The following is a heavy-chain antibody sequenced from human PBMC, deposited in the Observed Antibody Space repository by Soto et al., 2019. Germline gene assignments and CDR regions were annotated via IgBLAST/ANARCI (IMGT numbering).Heavy chain of an antibody. CDR2: IRSEADNYAP. V-gene: IGHV3-73*01. CDR3: SSDDYGDLYGMDV. D-gene: IGHD4-17*01. J-gene: IGHJ6*02. CDR1: GFTFSGSA. Sequence: GGSLRLSCEASGFTFSGSAIHWVRQASGKGLEWVGRIRSEADNYAPAYAASVKGRFTISRDDSKNTAYLQMNSLKTEDTAVYYCSSDDYGDLYGMDVWGQGTTVTVSS.